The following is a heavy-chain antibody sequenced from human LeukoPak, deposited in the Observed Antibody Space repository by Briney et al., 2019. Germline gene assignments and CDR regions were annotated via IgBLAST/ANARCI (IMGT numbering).Heavy chain of an antibody. CDR2: IKQDGSEK. V-gene: IGHV3-7*01. J-gene: IGHJ6*02. D-gene: IGHD6-13*01. CDR3: ARDNSSPLPSRNCYYYGMDV. CDR1: GFTFSSYW. Sequence: PGGSLRLSCAASGFTFSSYWMSWVRQAPGKGLEWVANIKQDGSEKYYVDSVKGRLTISRDNAKNSLYLQMNSLRAEDTAVYYCARDNSSPLPSRNCYYYGMDVWGQGTTVTVSS.